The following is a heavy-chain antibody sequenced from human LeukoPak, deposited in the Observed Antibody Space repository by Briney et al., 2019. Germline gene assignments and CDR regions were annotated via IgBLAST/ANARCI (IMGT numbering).Heavy chain of an antibody. Sequence: PSETQSLTCTVSGDSMSSYYWTWIRQPPGKGLEWIGYISSIGVTNSNPTLRSRVSISLDTAKNQFYLNVEPVTAAGTALYYCARGREGYYGSGSYGYWGQGTLVTVSS. J-gene: IGHJ4*02. CDR3: ARGREGYYGSGSYGY. V-gene: IGHV4-59*12. CDR1: GDSMSSYY. D-gene: IGHD3-10*01. CDR2: ISSIGVT.